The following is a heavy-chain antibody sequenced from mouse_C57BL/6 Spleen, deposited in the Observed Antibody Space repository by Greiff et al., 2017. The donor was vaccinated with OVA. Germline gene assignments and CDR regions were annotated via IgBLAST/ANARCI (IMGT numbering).Heavy chain of an antibody. CDR1: GYTFTDYN. Sequence: VHVKQSGPELVKPGASVKMSCKASGYTFTDYNMHWVKQSHGKSLEWIGYINPNNGGTSYNQKFKGKATLTVNKSSSTAYMELRSLTSEDSAVYYCAGIRRAGFAYWGQGTLVTVSA. CDR3: AGIRRAGFAY. D-gene: IGHD2-12*01. CDR2: INPNNGGT. V-gene: IGHV1-22*01. J-gene: IGHJ3*01.